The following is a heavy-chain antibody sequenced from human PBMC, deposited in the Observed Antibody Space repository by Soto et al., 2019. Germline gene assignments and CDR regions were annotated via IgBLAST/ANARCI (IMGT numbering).Heavy chain of an antibody. CDR3: ARVATVTTSYYYYYYMDV. J-gene: IGHJ6*03. D-gene: IGHD4-17*01. CDR2: ISAYNGNT. CDR1: GYTFTSYG. Sequence: QVQLVQSGAEVKKPGASVKVSCKASGYTFTSYGISWVRQAPGPGLEWMGWISAYNGNTNYPQKLQGRVSMTTDTSPSTAYMELRSLTSADTAVYYCARVATVTTSYYYYYYMDVWGKGTTVTVSS. V-gene: IGHV1-18*01.